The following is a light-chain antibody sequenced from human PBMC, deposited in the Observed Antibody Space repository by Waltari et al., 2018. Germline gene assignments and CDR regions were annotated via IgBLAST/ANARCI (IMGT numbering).Light chain of an antibody. CDR1: TPTIGNIG. V-gene: IGLV1-51*02. CDR3: ASWDDSPSGRWV. J-gene: IGLJ3*02. Sequence: QPVSPQPPPLPAAPAQRATTPCLGTTPTIGNIGVFWYVQVPGTAPKGLIYETTYRPSGIPDRFSASKSGASASLAVSGLQSEDEGDYYCASWDDSPSGRWVFGGGTKLTVL. CDR2: ETT.